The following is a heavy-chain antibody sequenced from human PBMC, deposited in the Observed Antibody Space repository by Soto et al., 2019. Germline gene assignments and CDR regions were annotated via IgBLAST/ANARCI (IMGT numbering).Heavy chain of an antibody. CDR1: GYSFTSYW. Sequence: GESLKISCKGSGYSFTSYWIGWVRQMPGKGLEWMGIIYPGDSDTRYSPSFQGQVTIPADKSISTAYLQWSSLKASDTAMYYCARQPRAYYYGMDVWGQGTTVTVSS. CDR2: IYPGDSDT. J-gene: IGHJ6*02. CDR3: ARQPRAYYYGMDV. V-gene: IGHV5-51*01.